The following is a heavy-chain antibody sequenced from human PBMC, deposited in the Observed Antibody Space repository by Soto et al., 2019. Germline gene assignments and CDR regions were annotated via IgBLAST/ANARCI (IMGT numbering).Heavy chain of an antibody. CDR3: AGPYGDYDY. V-gene: IGHV4-34*01. Sequence: SETLSLTCAVYGGSFSGYYWSWIRQPPGKGLEWIGEINHSGSTNYNPSLKSRVTISVDTSKNQFSLKLSSVTAADTAVYYCAGPYGDYDYWGQGTLVTVSS. J-gene: IGHJ4*02. D-gene: IGHD4-17*01. CDR1: GGSFSGYY. CDR2: INHSGST.